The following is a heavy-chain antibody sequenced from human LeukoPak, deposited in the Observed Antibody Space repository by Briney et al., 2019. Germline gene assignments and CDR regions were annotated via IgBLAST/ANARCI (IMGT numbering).Heavy chain of an antibody. V-gene: IGHV3-21*01. D-gene: IGHD1-26*01. Sequence: GGSLLLSCAASGFTFSSYSMNWVRPAPGKGLEWVSSISSSSSYIYYADSVKGRFTISRDNAKNSLYLQMNSLRAEDTAVYYCARSTPTDDDAFDIWGQGTMVTVSS. CDR1: GFTFSSYS. CDR3: ARSTPTDDDAFDI. J-gene: IGHJ3*02. CDR2: ISSSSSYI.